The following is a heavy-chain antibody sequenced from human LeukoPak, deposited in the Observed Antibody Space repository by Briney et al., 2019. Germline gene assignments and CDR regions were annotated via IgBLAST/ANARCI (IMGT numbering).Heavy chain of an antibody. J-gene: IGHJ4*02. CDR2: IKEDGSEK. V-gene: IGHV3-7*01. CDR1: GFTFTNYW. Sequence: GGSLRLSCAASGFTFTNYWMSWVRQAPGKGLEWVANIKEDGSEKYYVDSVKGRFTISRDNAKNSLYLQMNSLRAEDTAVYYCARDQGWGQGALVTVSS. CDR3: ARDQG.